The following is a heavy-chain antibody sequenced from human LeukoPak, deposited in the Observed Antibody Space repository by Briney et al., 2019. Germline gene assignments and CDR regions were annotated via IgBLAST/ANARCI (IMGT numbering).Heavy chain of an antibody. CDR2: INHSGST. J-gene: IGHJ2*01. CDR1: GGSFSGYY. D-gene: IGHD3-10*01. CDR3: ARAGLLVRGVTLRYFDL. Sequence: SETLSPTCAVYGGSFSGYYWSWIRQPPGKGLEWIGEINHSGSTNYNPSLTSRVTISVDTSKNQFSLKLSSVTAADTAVYYCARAGLLVRGVTLRYFDLWGRGTLVTVSS. V-gene: IGHV4-34*01.